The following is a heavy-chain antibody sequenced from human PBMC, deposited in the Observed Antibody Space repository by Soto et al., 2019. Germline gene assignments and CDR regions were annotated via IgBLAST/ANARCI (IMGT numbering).Heavy chain of an antibody. V-gene: IGHV4-4*02. Sequence: QVQLQESGPGLVKPSGTLSLTCAVSSGSITSSNWWSWVRQPPGNGLEWIVEVSHSGNTNYIPSHKSRVTISVDKYRNQVSLVLNSVTAADNAVYSCARNRYGGYDFDYWGKGTLVTVSS. CDR1: SGSITSSNW. J-gene: IGHJ4*02. CDR3: ARNRYGGYDFDY. D-gene: IGHD5-12*01. CDR2: VSHSGNT.